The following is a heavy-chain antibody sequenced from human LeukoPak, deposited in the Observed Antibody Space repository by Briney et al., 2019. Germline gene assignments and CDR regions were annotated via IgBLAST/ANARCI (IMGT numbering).Heavy chain of an antibody. D-gene: IGHD4-23*01. J-gene: IGHJ4*02. CDR2: ISGSGGFT. V-gene: IGHV3-23*01. CDR1: GFTFSSYA. Sequence: GGSLRLSCAASGFTFSSYAMSWVRQAPGKGLEWVSVISGSGGFTNYADSVKGRFTISRDNSKNTLHLQMNSLRAEDTAVYYCAKDYGGNPFDSWGQGTLVTVSS. CDR3: AKDYGGNPFDS.